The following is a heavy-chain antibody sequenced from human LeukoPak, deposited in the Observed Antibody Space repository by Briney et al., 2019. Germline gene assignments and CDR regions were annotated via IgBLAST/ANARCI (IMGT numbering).Heavy chain of an antibody. CDR3: ARVRSGWYEDY. CDR1: GFTFSSYW. V-gene: IGHV3-7*04. J-gene: IGHJ4*02. CDR2: IKQDGSEK. Sequence: SGGSLRLSCAASGFTFSSYWMSWVRQAPGKGLEWVANIKQDGSEKYYMDSVKGRFTISRDNAKNSLYLQMNSLRAEDTAVYYCARVRSGWYEDYWGQGTLVTVSS. D-gene: IGHD6-19*01.